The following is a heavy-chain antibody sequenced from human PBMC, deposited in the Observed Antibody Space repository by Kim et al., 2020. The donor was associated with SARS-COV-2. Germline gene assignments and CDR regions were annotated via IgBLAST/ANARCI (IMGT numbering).Heavy chain of an antibody. CDR2: VNPSKGNT. V-gene: IGHV1-46*01. CDR1: GYIFSNFY. CDR3: ARGCHIRPWDSGNFAAFDT. Sequence: ASVKVSCKASGYIFSNFYMHWVRQAPGQGLEWVGLVNPSKGNTNYAQKFQGRVTMTRDSSTSAAYMDLTSLTSEDTAVYYCARGCHIRPWDSGNFAAFDTWGQGTMVTVSS. D-gene: IGHD1-26*01. J-gene: IGHJ3*02.